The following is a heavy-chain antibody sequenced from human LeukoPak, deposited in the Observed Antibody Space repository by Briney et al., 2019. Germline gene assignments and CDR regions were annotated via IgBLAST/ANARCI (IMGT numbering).Heavy chain of an antibody. CDR1: GYTFTRYD. Sequence: ASVKVSCKASGYTFTRYDINWVRQATGQGLEWMGWMNPKSGNTGYAQKFQGRVTMTRNTSISTAYMELSSLRSEDTDVYYCARTRSTMVRGVISAVGYWGQGTLVTVSS. V-gene: IGHV1-8*02. CDR3: ARTRSTMVRGVISAVGY. J-gene: IGHJ4*02. CDR2: MNPKSGNT. D-gene: IGHD3-10*01.